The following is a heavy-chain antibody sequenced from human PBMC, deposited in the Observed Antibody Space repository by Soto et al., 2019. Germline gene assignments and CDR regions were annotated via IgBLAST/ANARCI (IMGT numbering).Heavy chain of an antibody. CDR3: ARPYSNSWSTYFDY. CDR2: INTGNGDT. J-gene: IGHJ4*02. D-gene: IGHD6-13*01. V-gene: IGHV1-3*04. Sequence: ASVKGSCKTSGYSFTNDFMRWVRQAPGQRLEWMGWINTGNGDTKYSQQFQGRVTIARDTSASTTYMELSSLRSEDTAVYYCARPYSNSWSTYFDYWGQGTLVTVSS. CDR1: GYSFTNDF.